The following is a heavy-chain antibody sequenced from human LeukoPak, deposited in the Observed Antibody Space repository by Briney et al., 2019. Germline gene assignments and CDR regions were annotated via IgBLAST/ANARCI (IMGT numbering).Heavy chain of an antibody. D-gene: IGHD1-1*01. CDR2: INTDGSNT. J-gene: IGHJ3*01. V-gene: IGHV3-74*01. CDR3: ARDYNWGSDAFDL. CDR1: GFTFSSYA. Sequence: GGSLRLSCAASGFTFSSYAMSWVRQAPGKGLMWVSHINTDGSNTNYADFAKGRFTISRDNAKNTLYLQMNSLRAEDTASYYCARDYNWGSDAFDLWGQGTMVIVST.